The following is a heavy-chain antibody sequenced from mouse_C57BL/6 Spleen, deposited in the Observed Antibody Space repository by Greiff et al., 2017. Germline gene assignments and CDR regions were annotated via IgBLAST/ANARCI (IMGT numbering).Heavy chain of an antibody. V-gene: IGHV1-59*01. D-gene: IGHD2-4*01. J-gene: IGHJ4*01. Sequence: QVQLQQPGAELVRPGTSVKLSCKASGYTFTSYWMHWVKQRPGQGLEWIGVIDPSDSYTNYNQKFKGKATLTVDTSSSTASMQLSSLTSEDSAVYYCARNYDYDGGASYAIDYWGQGTSVTVSS. CDR3: ARNYDYDGGASYAIDY. CDR1: GYTFTSYW. CDR2: IDPSDSYT.